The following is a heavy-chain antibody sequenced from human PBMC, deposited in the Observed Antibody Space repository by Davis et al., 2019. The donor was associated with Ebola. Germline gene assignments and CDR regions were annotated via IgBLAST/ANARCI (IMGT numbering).Heavy chain of an antibody. CDR1: GYTFTSYD. CDR2: MNPNSGNT. CDR3: ATGGPNWGENWFDP. D-gene: IGHD7-27*01. J-gene: IGHJ5*02. Sequence: ASVKVSCKASGYTFTSYDINWVRQATGQGLEWMGWMNPNSGNTGYAQKFQGRVTITRNTSISTAYMELSSLRSEDTAVYYCATGGPNWGENWFDPWGQGTLVTVSS. V-gene: IGHV1-8*03.